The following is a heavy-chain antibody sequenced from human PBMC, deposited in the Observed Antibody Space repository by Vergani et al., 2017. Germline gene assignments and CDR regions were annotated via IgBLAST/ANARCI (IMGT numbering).Heavy chain of an antibody. V-gene: IGHV1-69*02. CDR3: ARGGYCSSTSCYLAYWFDP. Sequence: QVQLVQSGAEVKKPGSSVKVSCKASGGTFSSYTISWVRQAPGQGLEWMGRIIPILGIANYAQKFQGRVTITADKSTSTAYMELSSLRSEDTAVYYCARGGYCSSTSCYLAYWFDPWGQGTLVTVSS. CDR1: GGTFSSYT. J-gene: IGHJ5*02. D-gene: IGHD2-2*01. CDR2: IIPILGIA.